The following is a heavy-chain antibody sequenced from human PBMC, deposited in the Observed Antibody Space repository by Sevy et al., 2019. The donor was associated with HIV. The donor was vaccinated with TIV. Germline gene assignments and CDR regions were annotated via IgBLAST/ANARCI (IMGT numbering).Heavy chain of an antibody. CDR2: ISGYNRDT. D-gene: IGHD1-26*01. V-gene: IGHV1-18*01. CDR1: GYTFNSYV. Sequence: ASVKVSCKASGYTFNSYVITWVRQAPGQGLEWMGKISGYNRDTKYGQKFQGRVTMTTDPSTSTAYMELRSLKSDDTAVYYCARAPSGSQGPGQYFQHWGQGTLVTVSS. CDR3: ARAPSGSQGPGQYFQH. J-gene: IGHJ1*01.